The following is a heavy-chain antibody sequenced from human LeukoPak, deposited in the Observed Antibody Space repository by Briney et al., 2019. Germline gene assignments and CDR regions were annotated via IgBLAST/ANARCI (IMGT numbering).Heavy chain of an antibody. V-gene: IGHV3-53*01. J-gene: IGHJ4*02. CDR1: GFTVSSNY. Sequence: GGSLRLSCAASGFTVSSNYMSWVRQAPGKGLEWVSVIYSGGSTYYADSVKGRFTISRDNSKNTLCLQMNSLRAEDTAVYYCARRAGAYSHPYDYWGRGTLVTVSS. D-gene: IGHD4/OR15-4a*01. CDR3: ARRAGAYSHPYDY. CDR2: IYSGGST.